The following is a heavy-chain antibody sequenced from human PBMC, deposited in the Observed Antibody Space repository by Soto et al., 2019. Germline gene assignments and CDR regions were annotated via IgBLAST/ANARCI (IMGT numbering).Heavy chain of an antibody. V-gene: IGHV3-21*01. CDR3: ARVPDCGGDCYSWSVKYYFDY. CDR1: GFTFSSYS. J-gene: IGHJ4*02. CDR2: ISSSSSYI. D-gene: IGHD2-21*02. Sequence: PGGSLRLSCAASGFTFSSYSMNWVRQAPGKGLEWVSPISSSSSYIYYADSVKGRFTISRDNAKNSLYLQMNSLRAEDTAVYYCARVPDCGGDCYSWSVKYYFDYWGQGTLVTVSS.